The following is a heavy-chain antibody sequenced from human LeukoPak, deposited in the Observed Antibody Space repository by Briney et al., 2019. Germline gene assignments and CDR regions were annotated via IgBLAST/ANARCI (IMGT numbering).Heavy chain of an antibody. V-gene: IGHV1-69*04. CDR3: ARGEAVAGSAFDY. CDR1: GGTFSSYA. CDR2: IIPILGIA. J-gene: IGHJ4*02. D-gene: IGHD6-19*01. Sequence: ASVTVSCKASGGTFSSYAISWVRQAPGQGLEWMGRIIPILGIANYAQKFQGRVTITADKSTSTAYMELSSLRSGDTAVYYCARGEAVAGSAFDYWGQGTLVTVSS.